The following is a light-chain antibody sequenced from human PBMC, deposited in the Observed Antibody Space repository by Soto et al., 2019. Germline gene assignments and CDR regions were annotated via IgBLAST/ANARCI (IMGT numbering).Light chain of an antibody. Sequence: EIVLTQSPATLSLSPGERATLSCRASQSVSSYLAWYQQKPGQAPRLLIYDASTRATGIPARFSGSGSGTDFTLTISSLAPEDFAVYYCQQPYTFGQGTKLAIK. CDR1: QSVSSY. J-gene: IGKJ2*01. V-gene: IGKV3-11*01. CDR2: DAS. CDR3: QQPYT.